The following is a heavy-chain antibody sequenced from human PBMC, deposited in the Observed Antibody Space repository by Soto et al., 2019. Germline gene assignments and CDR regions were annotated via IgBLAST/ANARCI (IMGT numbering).Heavy chain of an antibody. CDR2: IYYSGST. V-gene: IGHV4-59*01. CDR1: GGSISSYY. D-gene: IGHD2-15*01. Sequence: LSLTCTVSGGSISSYYWSWIRQPPGKGLEWIGYIYYSGSTNYNPSLKSRVTISVDTSKNQFSLKLSSVTAADTAVYYCARMVASWFDPWGQGTLVTVSS. J-gene: IGHJ5*02. CDR3: ARMVASWFDP.